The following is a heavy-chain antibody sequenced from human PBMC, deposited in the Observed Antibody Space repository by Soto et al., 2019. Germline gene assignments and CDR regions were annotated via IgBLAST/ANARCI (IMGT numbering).Heavy chain of an antibody. CDR2: IIPIFGTA. J-gene: IGHJ6*02. CDR1: GGTFSSYA. V-gene: IGHV1-69*13. CDR3: ARGVVVAAIRYYYYGMDV. D-gene: IGHD2-15*01. Sequence: SVKVSCKASGGTFSSYAISWVRQAPGQGLEWMGGIIPIFGTANYAQKFQGRVTITADESTSTAYMELSSLRSEDTAVYYCARGVVVAAIRYYYYGMDVWGQGTTVTVSS.